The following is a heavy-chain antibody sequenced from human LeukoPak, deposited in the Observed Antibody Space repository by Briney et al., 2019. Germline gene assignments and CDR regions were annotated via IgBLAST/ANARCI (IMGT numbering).Heavy chain of an antibody. D-gene: IGHD4-23*01. J-gene: IGHJ3*02. V-gene: IGHV3-48*01. Sequence: SVKGRFTTSRDNAKNSLYLQMTSRRAEDTDVYYCARDRSMVNRDSFDIWGQGTMVTVFS. CDR3: ARDRSMVNRDSFDI.